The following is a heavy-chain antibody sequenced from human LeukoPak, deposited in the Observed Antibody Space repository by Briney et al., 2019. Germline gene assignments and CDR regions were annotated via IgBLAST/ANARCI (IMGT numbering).Heavy chain of an antibody. CDR3: ASGSGSYRTPYYYMDV. CDR2: IYSGGST. D-gene: IGHD3-10*01. Sequence: GGSLRLSCAASGFTVSSNYMSWVRQAPGKGLERVSVIYSGGSTYYADSVKGRFTISRDNSKNTLYLQMNSLRAEDTAVYYCASGSGSYRTPYYYMDVWGTGTTVTVSS. CDR1: GFTVSSNY. V-gene: IGHV3-53*01. J-gene: IGHJ6*03.